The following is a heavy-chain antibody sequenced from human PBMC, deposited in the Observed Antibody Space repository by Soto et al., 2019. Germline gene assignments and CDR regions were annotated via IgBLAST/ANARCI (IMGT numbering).Heavy chain of an antibody. J-gene: IGHJ1*01. CDR3: AKDFVVVTAAGDQRGEYFQH. D-gene: IGHD2-21*02. CDR2: ISGSGGST. Sequence: EVQLLESGGGLVQPGGSLRLSCAASGFTFSSYAMSWVRQAPGKGLEWVSAISGSGGSTYYADSVKGRITISRDNAKTTLYLQMNSVRGEDTAVYYSAKDFVVVTAAGDQRGEYFQHWGQGTLVTVSS. V-gene: IGHV3-23*01. CDR1: GFTFSSYA.